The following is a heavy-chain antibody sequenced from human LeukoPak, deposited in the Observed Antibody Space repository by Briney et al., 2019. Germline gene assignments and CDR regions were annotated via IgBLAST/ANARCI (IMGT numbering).Heavy chain of an antibody. J-gene: IGHJ4*02. CDR2: ISYDGSNK. CDR1: GFTFSSYA. V-gene: IGHV3-30-3*01. D-gene: IGHD4-17*01. Sequence: GRSLRLSCAASGFTFSSYAMHWVRQAPGKGLEWVAVISYDGSNKYYADSVKGRFTISRDNSKNTLYLQMNSLRAEDTAVYYCARRGAYGDALDYWGQGTLVTVSS. CDR3: ARRGAYGDALDY.